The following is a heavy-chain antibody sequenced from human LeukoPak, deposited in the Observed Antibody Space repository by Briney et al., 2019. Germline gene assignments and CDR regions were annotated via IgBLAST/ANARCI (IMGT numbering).Heavy chain of an antibody. CDR3: ARSGSYYASGIDY. V-gene: IGHV4-59*01. CDR1: GGSFSGYY. D-gene: IGHD1-26*01. Sequence: SETLSLTCAVYGGSFSGYYWSWIRQPPGKGLEWIGYIYYSGSTNYNPSLKSRVTISVDTSKNQFSLKLSSVTAADTAVYYCARSGSYYASGIDYWGQGTLVTVSS. J-gene: IGHJ4*02. CDR2: IYYSGST.